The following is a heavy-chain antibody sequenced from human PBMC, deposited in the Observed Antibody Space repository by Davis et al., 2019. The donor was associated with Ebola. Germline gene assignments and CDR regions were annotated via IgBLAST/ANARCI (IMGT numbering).Heavy chain of an antibody. CDR1: GFTFSTYW. V-gene: IGHV3-23*01. CDR3: AKAGYSSTWGLWYFDY. CDR2: ISGSGGTT. Sequence: GESLKISCAASGFTFSTYWMTWVRQAPGKGLEWVSGISGSGGTTSHADSVKGRFTISRDNSKNTLYLQMNSLRAEDTAVYYCAKAGYSSTWGLWYFDYWGQGTLVTVSS. D-gene: IGHD6-13*01. J-gene: IGHJ4*02.